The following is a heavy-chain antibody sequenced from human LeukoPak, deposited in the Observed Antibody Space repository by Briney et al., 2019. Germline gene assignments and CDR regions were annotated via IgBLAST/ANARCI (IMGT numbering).Heavy chain of an antibody. CDR1: GGTFSSYA. D-gene: IGHD5-18*01. CDR2: IIPIFGTA. Sequence: GAPVKVSCKASGGTFSSYAISWVRQAPGQGLEWMGGIIPIFGTANYAQKFQGRVTITADESTSTAYMELSSLRSEDTAVYYCAREDTATFDYWGQGTLVTVSS. J-gene: IGHJ4*02. CDR3: AREDTATFDY. V-gene: IGHV1-69*13.